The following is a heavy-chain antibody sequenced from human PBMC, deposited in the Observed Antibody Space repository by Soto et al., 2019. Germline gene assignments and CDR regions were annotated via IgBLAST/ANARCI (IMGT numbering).Heavy chain of an antibody. CDR2: INHSGST. Sequence: SETLSLTCAVYGGSFSGYYWSWIRQPPGKGLEWIWEINHSGSTNYNPSLKSRVTISVDTSKNQFSLKLSSVTAAVTAVYYCARQLVEFGDYAWDYWGQGTLVTVSS. CDR3: ARQLVEFGDYAWDY. V-gene: IGHV4-34*01. D-gene: IGHD4-17*01. J-gene: IGHJ4*02. CDR1: GGSFSGYY.